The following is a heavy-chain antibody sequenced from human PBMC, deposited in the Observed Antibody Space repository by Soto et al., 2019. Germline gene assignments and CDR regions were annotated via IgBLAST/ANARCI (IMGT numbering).Heavy chain of an antibody. Sequence: GASVKISCKVSGHSVSELAIIWVGQDPGKGLEWMGGYDYENGEATYPQRCQGRVTMTEDTSTNTVYMDLSGLTSDETAIYYCATDDYGIFPYWGQGSLVNVSS. CDR1: GHSVSELA. V-gene: IGHV1-24*01. CDR3: ATDDYGIFPY. D-gene: IGHD3-10*01. J-gene: IGHJ4*02. CDR2: YDYENGEA.